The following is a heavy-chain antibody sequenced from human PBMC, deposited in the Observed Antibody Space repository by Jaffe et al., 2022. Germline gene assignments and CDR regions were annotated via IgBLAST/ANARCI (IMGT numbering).Heavy chain of an antibody. CDR1: GFTFSTHW. V-gene: IGHV3-7*03. D-gene: IGHD5-12*01. CDR3: ASARGFGGYDSLDY. CDR2: INQDGTEK. Sequence: EVQLAESGGGLVQPGGSLRLSCGVSGFTFSTHWMNWVRQAPGKGLEWVANINQDGTEKYYVDSVKGRFSISRDNDKSSMYLQLNSLRAEDTAIYYCASARGFGGYDSLDYWGRGTLVTVSS. J-gene: IGHJ4*02.